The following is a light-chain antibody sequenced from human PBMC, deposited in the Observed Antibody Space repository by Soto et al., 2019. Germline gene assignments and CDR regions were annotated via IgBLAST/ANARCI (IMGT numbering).Light chain of an antibody. Sequence: FMLTQPHSVSESPGKTLSISCTRSSGSIANNYVQWYQQRPGSAPTTVIYENNQRLSGVPDRFSGSTDGSSNSASLTISGLQTEDEADYYCSSYTTAFFYVFGTGTKVTVL. CDR2: ENN. J-gene: IGLJ1*01. V-gene: IGLV6-57*04. CDR1: SGSIANNY. CDR3: SSYTTAFFYV.